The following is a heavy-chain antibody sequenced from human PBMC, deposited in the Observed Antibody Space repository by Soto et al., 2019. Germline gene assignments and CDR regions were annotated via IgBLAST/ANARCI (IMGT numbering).Heavy chain of an antibody. CDR2: IYYSGST. CDR3: ARLGGPSRLLTTTPDY. CDR1: GGSISSGDYY. V-gene: IGHV4-30-4*01. Sequence: SETLSLTCTVSGGSISSGDYYWSWIRQPPGKGLEWIGYIYYSGSTYYNPSLKSRVTISVDTSKNQFSLKLGSVTAADTAVYYCARLGGPSRLLTTTPDYWGQGTLVTVSS. J-gene: IGHJ4*02. D-gene: IGHD2-15*01.